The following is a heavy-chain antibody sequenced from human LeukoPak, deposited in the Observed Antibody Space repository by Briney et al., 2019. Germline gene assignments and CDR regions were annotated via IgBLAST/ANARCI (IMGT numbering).Heavy chain of an antibody. CDR1: GFTFSSYA. CDR3: AKDRPLRLPREIDY. Sequence: GGSLRLSCAASGFTFSSYAMSGVRQAPGKGLERVSAISVSGGSTYYADSVKGRFTISRDNYKNTLYLQMNSLRDEDTAVYYCAKDRPLRLPREIDYWGQGTLVTVSS. J-gene: IGHJ4*02. V-gene: IGHV3-23*01. D-gene: IGHD3-3*01. CDR2: ISVSGGST.